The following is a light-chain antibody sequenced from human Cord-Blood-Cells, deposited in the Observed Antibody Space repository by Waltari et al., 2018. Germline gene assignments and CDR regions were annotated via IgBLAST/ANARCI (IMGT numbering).Light chain of an antibody. CDR1: SSDVGGYNY. CDR3: SSYTSSSTLWV. V-gene: IGLV2-14*01. J-gene: IGLJ3*02. Sequence: QSALTQPASVSGSPGQSITISCTGTSSDVGGYNYVSWYQQHPGKAPKLMIYDVSNRPSGVSNRFGGSKSGNTASLTISGLQAEDEADYYCSSYTSSSTLWVFGGGTKLTVL. CDR2: DVS.